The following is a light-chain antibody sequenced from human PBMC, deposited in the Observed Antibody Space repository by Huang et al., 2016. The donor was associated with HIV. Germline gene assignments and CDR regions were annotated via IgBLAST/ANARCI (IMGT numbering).Light chain of an antibody. CDR2: WAS. J-gene: IGKJ1*01. V-gene: IGKV4-1*01. CDR3: HQYYATGT. CDR1: QSLLYSSNNKNY. Sequence: IVMTQSPDSLAVSLGERATINCKSSQSLLYSSNNKNYLAWYQQKPGQPPKLLIYWASTRESGVPDRVSGSGSETDFTLTISSLQAEDVAVYYCHQYYATGTFGQGTKVEI.